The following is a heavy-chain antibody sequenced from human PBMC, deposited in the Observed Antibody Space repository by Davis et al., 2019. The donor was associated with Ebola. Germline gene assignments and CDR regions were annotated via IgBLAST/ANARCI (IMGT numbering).Heavy chain of an antibody. CDR3: ARFRSRNYYYYGMDV. Sequence: GESLKISCKGSGYSFTSYWISWVRQMPGKGLEWMGRIDPSDSYTNYSPSFQGHVTISADKSISTAYLQWSSLKASDTAIYYCARFRSRNYYYYGMDVWGQGTTVTVSS. J-gene: IGHJ6*02. V-gene: IGHV5-10-1*01. CDR1: GYSFTSYW. D-gene: IGHD1-14*01. CDR2: IDPSDSYT.